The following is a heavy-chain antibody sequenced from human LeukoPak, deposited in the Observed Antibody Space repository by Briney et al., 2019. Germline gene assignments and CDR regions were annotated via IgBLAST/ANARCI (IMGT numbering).Heavy chain of an antibody. V-gene: IGHV3-48*03. J-gene: IGHJ4*02. CDR2: ISSSGSTI. Sequence: GGSLRLSCAASGFTFSSYEMNWVRQAPGKGLEWVSYISSSGSTIYYADSVKGRFTISRDNAKNSLHLQMNSLRAEDTAVYYCAREPQIRSWGTTDYWGQGALVTVSS. CDR3: AREPQIRSWGTTDY. D-gene: IGHD3-16*01. CDR1: GFTFSSYE.